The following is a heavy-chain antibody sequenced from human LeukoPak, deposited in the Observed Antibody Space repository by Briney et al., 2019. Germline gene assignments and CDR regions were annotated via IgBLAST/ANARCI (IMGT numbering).Heavy chain of an antibody. J-gene: IGHJ6*03. CDR2: IIPIVGTA. Sequence: SVKLSCKASGGTFSSYASSWVRQAPGQGLEWMGGIIPIVGTANYAQKFQGRVTITTDESTSTAYMELSSLRSEDTAVYYCARGWDSSEFYMDVWGKGTTVTVSS. CDR3: ARGWDSSEFYMDV. V-gene: IGHV1-69*05. CDR1: GGTFSSYA. D-gene: IGHD3-22*01.